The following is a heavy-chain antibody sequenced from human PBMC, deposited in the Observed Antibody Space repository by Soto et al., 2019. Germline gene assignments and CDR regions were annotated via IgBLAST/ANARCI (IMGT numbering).Heavy chain of an antibody. CDR2: IYHSGYT. J-gene: IGHJ5*02. D-gene: IGHD1-7*01. CDR1: GGYA. Sequence: GGYAWNWIRQPPGKGLEWIGYIYHSGYTSYNPSLKNRVTISVDKSKNQFSLTLSFVTAADTAVYYCARDSLTGNYFDPWGQGTLVTAPQ. CDR3: ARDSLTGNYFDP. V-gene: IGHV4-30-2*01.